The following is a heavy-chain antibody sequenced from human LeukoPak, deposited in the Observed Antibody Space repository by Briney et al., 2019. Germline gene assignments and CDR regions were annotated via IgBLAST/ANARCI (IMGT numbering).Heavy chain of an antibody. J-gene: IGHJ3*02. CDR3: ARAIGYCSSFAAFDI. CDR2: ISYDGSNK. Sequence: PGGSMRLSCAASGFTFSSYAMHWVRQAPGKGLEWVAVISYDGSNKYYADSVKGRFTISRDNSKNTLYLQMNSLRAEDTAVYYCARAIGYCSSFAAFDIWGQGTMVTVSS. V-gene: IGHV3-30-3*01. D-gene: IGHD2-2*01. CDR1: GFTFSSYA.